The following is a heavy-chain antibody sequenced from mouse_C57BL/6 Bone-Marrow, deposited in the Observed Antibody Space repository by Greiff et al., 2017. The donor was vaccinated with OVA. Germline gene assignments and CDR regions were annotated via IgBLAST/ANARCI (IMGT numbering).Heavy chain of an antibody. CDR2: IYPGDGDT. CDR1: GYAFSSYW. D-gene: IGHD1-1*01. Sequence: VKLVESGAELVKPGASVKISCKASGYAFSSYWMNWVKQRPGKGLEWIGQIYPGDGDTNYNGKFKGKATLTADKSSSTAYMQLSSLTSEDSAVYFCANYGSSRWYFDVWGTGTTVTVSS. V-gene: IGHV1-80*01. CDR3: ANYGSSRWYFDV. J-gene: IGHJ1*03.